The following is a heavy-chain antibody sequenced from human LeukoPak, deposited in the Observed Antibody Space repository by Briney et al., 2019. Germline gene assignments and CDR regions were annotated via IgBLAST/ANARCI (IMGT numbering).Heavy chain of an antibody. CDR2: IYYSGST. D-gene: IGHD1/OR15-1a*01. V-gene: IGHV4-31*03. CDR1: GGSISSGGYY. CDR3: ASVFITGTNYFDY. Sequence: PSETLSLTCTVSGGSISSGGYYWSWIRQHPGKGLGWIGYIYYSGSTHYNPSLKSRVTISVDTSKNQFSLKLSSVTAADTAVYYCASVFITGTNYFDYWGQGTLVTVSS. J-gene: IGHJ4*02.